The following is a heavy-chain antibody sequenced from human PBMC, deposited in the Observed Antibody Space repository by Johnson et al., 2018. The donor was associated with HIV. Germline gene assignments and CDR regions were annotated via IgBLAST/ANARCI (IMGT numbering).Heavy chain of an antibody. CDR1: GFTFSSYA. J-gene: IGHJ3*02. V-gene: IGHV3-23*04. CDR2: ISCSGGST. Sequence: VQLVESGGGLVKPGGSLRLSCAASGFTFSSYAMHWVRQAPGKGLEWVSDISCSGGSTYYADYVKGRFTISRDNSNNPLYLHMNSLRSEATAVYYCAKKGGLAAFDIWGQGTKVTVSS. CDR3: AKKGGLAAFDI. D-gene: IGHD3-16*01.